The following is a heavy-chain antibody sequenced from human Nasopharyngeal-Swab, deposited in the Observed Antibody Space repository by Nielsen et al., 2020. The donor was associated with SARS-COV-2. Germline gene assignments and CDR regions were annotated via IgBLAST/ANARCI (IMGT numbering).Heavy chain of an antibody. V-gene: IGHV3-9*01. CDR2: ISWNSGSI. Sequence: SLKISCAASGFTFDDYAMHWVRQAPGKGLEWVSGISWNSGSIGYADSVKGRFTISRDNAKNSLYLQMNSLRAEDTALYYCAKVLADYGDYGGGDYWGQGTLVTVSS. D-gene: IGHD4-17*01. J-gene: IGHJ4*02. CDR3: AKVLADYGDYGGGDY. CDR1: GFTFDDYA.